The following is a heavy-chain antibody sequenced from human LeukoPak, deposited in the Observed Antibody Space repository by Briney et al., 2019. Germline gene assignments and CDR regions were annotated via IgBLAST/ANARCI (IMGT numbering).Heavy chain of an antibody. J-gene: IGHJ3*02. V-gene: IGHV4-59*12. Sequence: PSETLSLTCTVSGGSISSYYWSWIRQPPGKGLEWIGYIYYSGSTNYNPSLKSRVTISVDTSKNQFSLKLSSVTAADTAVYYCARVLIIPMVRGVIPDAFDIWGQGTMVTVSS. CDR3: ARVLIIPMVRGVIPDAFDI. CDR1: GGSISSYY. D-gene: IGHD3-10*01. CDR2: IYYSGST.